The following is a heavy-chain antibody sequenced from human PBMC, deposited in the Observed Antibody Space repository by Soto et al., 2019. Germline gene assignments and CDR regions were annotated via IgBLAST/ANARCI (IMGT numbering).Heavy chain of an antibody. CDR3: ARDGAMIKFGGVIVIEGRGYYCMDV. CDR1: GGTFSSYA. Sequence: QVQLVQSGAEVKKPGSSVKVSCKASGGTFSSYAISWVRQAPGQGLEWMGGIIPIFGTANSEQKFQGRVTITAEETTSTAFMELSSMRCGDTAVYYCARDGAMIKFGGVIVIEGRGYYCMDVWGQGTTVIVSS. D-gene: IGHD3-16*02. V-gene: IGHV1-69*01. CDR2: IIPIFGTA. J-gene: IGHJ6*02.